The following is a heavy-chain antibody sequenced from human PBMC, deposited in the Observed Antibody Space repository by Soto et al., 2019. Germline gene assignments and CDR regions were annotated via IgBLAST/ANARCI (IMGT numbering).Heavy chain of an antibody. Sequence: PSETLSLTCTVSGGSISSSYYWSWIRQPPGKGLELIGYIYYSGSTKYNPSLKSRVTISIDTSKNQFSLKLSSVTAADTAVYYCARGGYGMDVWGQGTTVTVSS. J-gene: IGHJ6*02. CDR3: ARGGYGMDV. CDR1: GGSISSSYY. CDR2: IYYSGST. V-gene: IGHV4-59*01.